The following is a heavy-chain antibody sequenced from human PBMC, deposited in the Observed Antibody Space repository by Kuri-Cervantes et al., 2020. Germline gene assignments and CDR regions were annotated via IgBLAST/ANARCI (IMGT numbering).Heavy chain of an antibody. CDR3: ARYSSGWYDY. J-gene: IGHJ4*02. D-gene: IGHD6-19*01. Sequence: SETLSLTCAVYGGSFSGYYWSWIRQHPGKGLEWIGSIYHSGSTYYNPSLKSRVTISVDTSKNRFSLKLSSVTAADTAVYYCARYSSGWYDYWGQGTLVTVSS. CDR2: IYHSGST. CDR1: GGSFSGYY. V-gene: IGHV4-34*01.